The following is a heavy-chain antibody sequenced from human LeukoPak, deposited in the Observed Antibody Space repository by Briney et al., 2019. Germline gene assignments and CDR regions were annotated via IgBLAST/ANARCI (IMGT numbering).Heavy chain of an antibody. CDR1: GFTFSSYA. V-gene: IGHV3-21*01. Sequence: GGSLRLSCAASGFTFSSYAMSWVRQAPGKGLEWVSSISSSRSYKYYADSLKGRFTISRDNAKNSLYLQMNSPTAEDTAVYYCARVLPAPVDYYYMDVWGKGTTVTVSS. CDR3: ARVLPAPVDYYYMDV. J-gene: IGHJ6*03. D-gene: IGHD2-2*01. CDR2: ISSSRSYK.